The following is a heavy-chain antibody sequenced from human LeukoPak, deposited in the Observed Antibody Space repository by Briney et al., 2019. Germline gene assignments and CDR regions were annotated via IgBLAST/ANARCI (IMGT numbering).Heavy chain of an antibody. J-gene: IGHJ4*02. D-gene: IGHD6-13*01. V-gene: IGHV3-23*01. CDR3: ARVLEAASFDY. CDR2: ISGSGGST. Sequence: GGSLRLSCAASGFTFSSYGMSWVRQAPGKGLEWVSAISGSGGSTYYADSVKGRFTISRDNSKNSLYLQMNSLRAEDTAVYYCARVLEAASFDYWGQGTLVTVSS. CDR1: GFTFSSYG.